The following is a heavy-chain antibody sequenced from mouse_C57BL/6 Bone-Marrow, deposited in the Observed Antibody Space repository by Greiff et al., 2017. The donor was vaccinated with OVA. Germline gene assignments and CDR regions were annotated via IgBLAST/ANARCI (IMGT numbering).Heavy chain of an antibody. D-gene: IGHD1-1*01. CDR1: GYSITSGYD. V-gene: IGHV3-1*01. CDR2: ISYSGST. CDR3: ATAKPYGAWFAY. J-gene: IGHJ3*01. Sequence: EVQLQQSGPGMVKPSQSLSLTCTVTGYSITSGYDWHWIRHFPGNKLEWMGYISYSGSTNYNPSLKSRISITHDTSKNHFFLKLNSVTTEDTATYYCATAKPYGAWFAYWGQGTLVTVSA.